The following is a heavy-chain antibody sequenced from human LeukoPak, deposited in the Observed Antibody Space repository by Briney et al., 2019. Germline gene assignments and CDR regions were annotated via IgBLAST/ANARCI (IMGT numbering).Heavy chain of an antibody. D-gene: IGHD3-10*01. CDR2: IYYSGST. CDR3: ARRMVRGVIFDY. CDR1: GGSISSYY. V-gene: IGHV4-59*01. J-gene: IGHJ4*02. Sequence: MPSETLSFTCTVSGGSISSYYWSWIRQPPGKGLEWIGYIYYSGSTNYNPSLKSRVTIPVDTSKNQFSLKLSSVTAADTAVYYCARRMVRGVIFDYWGQGTLVTVSS.